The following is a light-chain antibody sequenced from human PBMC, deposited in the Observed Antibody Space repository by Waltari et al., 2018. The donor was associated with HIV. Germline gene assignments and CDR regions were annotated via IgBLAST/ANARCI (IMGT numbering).Light chain of an antibody. CDR3: QAWDKSTVI. CDR1: KLGQKY. CDR2: EDA. Sequence: SYELTQPPSVSVSPGQTANITCSGDKLGQKYANWYQQKSGQSPVLLIYEDAKRRSGIPERFSGSSSGDTATLTISGTQAEDEADYHCQAWDKSTVIFAGGTKLTVL. J-gene: IGLJ2*01. V-gene: IGLV3-1*01.